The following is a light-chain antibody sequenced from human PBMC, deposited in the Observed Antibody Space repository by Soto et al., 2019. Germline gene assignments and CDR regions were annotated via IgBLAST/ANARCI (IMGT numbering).Light chain of an antibody. J-gene: IGLJ3*02. V-gene: IGLV2-8*01. CDR2: EVT. Sequence: QSALTQPPSTSGSPGQSVTISCTGTSSDVGGYNYVSWYQQHPGKAPKLVVFEVTKRPSGVPNRFSGSKSGNTASLTVSGLQAEDEAHYYCSSFAAVNQVVFGGGTQLTVL. CDR1: SSDVGGYNY. CDR3: SSFAAVNQVV.